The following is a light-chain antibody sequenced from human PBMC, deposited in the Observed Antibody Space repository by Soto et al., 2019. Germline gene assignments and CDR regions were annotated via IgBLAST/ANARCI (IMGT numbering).Light chain of an antibody. J-gene: IGKJ5*01. CDR2: GAS. Sequence: EIVLTQSPATLSLSPGERATLSCRTSQSISSFLAWYQHKPGQAPRLLLSGASNRATGIPARFSGSGSGTDFTLTISSLEPEDFAAYYCQQHFTGPITFGQGTRLEIK. CDR3: QQHFTGPIT. CDR1: QSISSF. V-gene: IGKV3-11*01.